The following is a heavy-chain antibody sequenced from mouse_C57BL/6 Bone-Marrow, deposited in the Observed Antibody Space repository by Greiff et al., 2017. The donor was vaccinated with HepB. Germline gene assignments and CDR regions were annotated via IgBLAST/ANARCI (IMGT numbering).Heavy chain of an antibody. CDR2: IDPSDSYT. CDR3: AANFDY. CDR1: GYTFTSYW. Sequence: QVQLQQPGAELVMPGASVKLSCKASGYTFTSYWMHWEKQRPGQGLEWIGEIDPSDSYTNYNQKFKGKSTLTVDKSSSTAYMQLSSLTSEDSAVYYCAANFDYWGQGTTLTVSS. J-gene: IGHJ2*01. V-gene: IGHV1-69*01.